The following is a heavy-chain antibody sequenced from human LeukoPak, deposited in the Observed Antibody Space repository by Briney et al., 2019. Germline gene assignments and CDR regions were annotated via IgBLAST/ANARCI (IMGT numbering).Heavy chain of an antibody. Sequence: PGGSLRLSCAASGFTFSNHGMHWVRQAPGKGLEWVAFIRYDGTDKYYADSVKGRFTISRDNSENTVSLQLNSLRAEDTAVYYCAKDRSGYSYGLALDYWGQGTLVTVSS. CDR3: AKDRSGYSYGLALDY. D-gene: IGHD5-18*01. CDR2: IRYDGTDK. J-gene: IGHJ4*02. V-gene: IGHV3-30*02. CDR1: GFTFSNHG.